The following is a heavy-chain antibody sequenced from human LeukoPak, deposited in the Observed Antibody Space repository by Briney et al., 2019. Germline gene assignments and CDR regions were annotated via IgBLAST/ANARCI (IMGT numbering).Heavy chain of an antibody. Sequence: ASVKVSCKASAYTFSRYDIHWVRQDTGQGLEWVGSMNPNTGNTAYAEKFQGRVNMTRDTSIDTAYMELSSLRSEDTAIYYCARGHRFRGNCRGVTCWVWFDPWGQGTLVTVSS. CDR3: ARGHRFRGNCRGVTCWVWFDP. J-gene: IGHJ5*02. D-gene: IGHD2-15*01. CDR1: AYTFSRYD. CDR2: MNPNTGNT. V-gene: IGHV1-8*01.